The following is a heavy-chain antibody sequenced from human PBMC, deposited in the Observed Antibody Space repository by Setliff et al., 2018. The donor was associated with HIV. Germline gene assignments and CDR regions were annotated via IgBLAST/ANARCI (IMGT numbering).Heavy chain of an antibody. D-gene: IGHD2-21*02. CDR3: AREGDGIDF. Sequence: SSETLSLTCTVSSGSITSSTYYWGWIRQPPGKGLEWIGTVHYTGNTYHNPSLKSRVTISVEVSKNQISLKLTAVTAADSAVYYCAREGDGIDFWGQGTLVTVSS. CDR2: VHYTGNT. J-gene: IGHJ4*02. CDR1: SGSITSSTYY. V-gene: IGHV4-39*02.